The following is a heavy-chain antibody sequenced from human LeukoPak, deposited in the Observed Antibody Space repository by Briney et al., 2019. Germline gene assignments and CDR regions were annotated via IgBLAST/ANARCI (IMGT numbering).Heavy chain of an antibody. D-gene: IGHD3-10*01. CDR2: ISWNSGSI. J-gene: IGHJ4*02. CDR1: GFTFDDYA. V-gene: IGHV3-9*01. CDR3: AKGNYYYGSGRTSYIDY. Sequence: GGSLRLSCAASGFTFDDYAMHWVRQAPGKGLEWVSGISWNSGSIGYADSVKGRFTISRDNAKNSLYLQMNSLRAEDTALYYCAKGNYYYGSGRTSYIDYWGQGTLVTVSS.